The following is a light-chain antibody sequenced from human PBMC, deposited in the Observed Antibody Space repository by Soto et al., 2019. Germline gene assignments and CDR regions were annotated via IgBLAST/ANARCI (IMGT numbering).Light chain of an antibody. CDR3: QQYNDWPRT. V-gene: IGKV3-15*01. CDR1: QSISTN. CDR2: GAS. J-gene: IGKJ1*01. Sequence: EIVMTQSPATLSVSPGERVTLSCRASQSISTNLAWYQQKPGQAPRLLIYGASTRATGIPARFSGSGSGTEFTVTISSLQSEYFAVYYCQQYNDWPRTFGHGTKV.